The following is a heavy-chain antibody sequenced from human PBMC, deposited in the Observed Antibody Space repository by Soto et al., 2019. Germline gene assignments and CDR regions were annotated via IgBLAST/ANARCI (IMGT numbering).Heavy chain of an antibody. CDR3: ARMYSSGSGWFHP. CDR1: GYFIGAGGYY. V-gene: IGHV4-31*02. J-gene: IGHJ5*02. Sequence: SETLSLTCFVSGYFIGAGGYYWSWIRHHPGKGLEWIGSFYSSGSIIYNPSLRSRVSISGDMSTNQFSMSLTSVTAADTARYYCARMYSSGSGWFHPWGQGTLVTVS. CDR2: FYSSGSI. D-gene: IGHD6-19*01.